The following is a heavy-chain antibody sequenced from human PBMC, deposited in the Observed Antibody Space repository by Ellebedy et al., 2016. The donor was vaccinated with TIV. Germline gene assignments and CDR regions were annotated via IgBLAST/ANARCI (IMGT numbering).Heavy chain of an antibody. CDR3: ARDQVLTGWGGLDQ. CDR2: IAYDGSNK. CDR1: GFTFSSYA. J-gene: IGHJ5*02. V-gene: IGHV3-30-3*01. Sequence: GGSLGLSCAASGFTFSSYAMHWVRQAPGKGLEWVAVIAYDGSNKYYVDPVKGRFTISRDSSKSMLYLQLNSLSAEDTAVYYCARDQVLTGWGGLDQWGQGTLVTVSS. D-gene: IGHD3-9*01.